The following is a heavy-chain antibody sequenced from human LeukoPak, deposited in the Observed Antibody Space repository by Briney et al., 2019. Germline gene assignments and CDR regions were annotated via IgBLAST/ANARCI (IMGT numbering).Heavy chain of an antibody. Sequence: SETLSLTCTVSGGSISSSSYSWGWIRQPPGQGLEWIGSIYYSGSTYYNPSLKSRVTISVDTSKNQFSLKLSSVTAADTAVYYCAQTARAAPFDYWGQGTLVTVSS. CDR3: AQTARAAPFDY. V-gene: IGHV4-39*01. CDR2: IYYSGST. CDR1: GGSISSSSYS. J-gene: IGHJ4*02. D-gene: IGHD6-25*01.